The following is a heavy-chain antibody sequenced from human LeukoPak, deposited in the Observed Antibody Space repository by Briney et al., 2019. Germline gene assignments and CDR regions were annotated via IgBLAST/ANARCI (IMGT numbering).Heavy chain of an antibody. D-gene: IGHD1-1*01. CDR2: INHSGST. V-gene: IGHV4-34*01. CDR1: GGSFSGYY. J-gene: IGHJ4*02. CDR3: AREGQRHLFDS. Sequence: SETLSLTCAVYGGSFSGYYWSWIRQPPGKGLEWIGEINHSGSTNYNPSLKSRVTISVDTSKNQFSLKLSSVTAADTAVYYCAREGQRHLFDSWGQGTLVTVSA.